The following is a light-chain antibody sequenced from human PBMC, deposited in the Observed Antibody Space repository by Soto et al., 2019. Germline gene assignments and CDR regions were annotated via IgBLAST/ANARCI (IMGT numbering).Light chain of an antibody. V-gene: IGKV3-15*01. J-gene: IGKJ4*01. Sequence: IVMTQSPATLSVSPGERATLSCRASQNIRRSLAWYQQKPGQPPRLLVYNSYTRATGIAARFSGSGSGTDFTLTITSLQVEDSAVYFCQQYEKWPPVTFGGGTKVDIK. CDR3: QQYEKWPPVT. CDR1: QNIRRS. CDR2: NSY.